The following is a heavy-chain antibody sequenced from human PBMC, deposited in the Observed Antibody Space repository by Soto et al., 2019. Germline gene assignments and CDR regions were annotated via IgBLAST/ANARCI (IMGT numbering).Heavy chain of an antibody. Sequence: QVQLQESGPGLVKPSETLSLTCTVSGGSISSYYWSWIRQPPGKGLEWIGYIYYSGSTNYNPSFKSRVTISVDTSKNQFSLKLSSVTAADTAVYYCARLTSCYSCWFDPWGQGTLVTVSS. V-gene: IGHV4-59*01. CDR1: GGSISSYY. CDR2: IYYSGST. CDR3: ARLTSCYSCWFDP. D-gene: IGHD2-15*01. J-gene: IGHJ5*02.